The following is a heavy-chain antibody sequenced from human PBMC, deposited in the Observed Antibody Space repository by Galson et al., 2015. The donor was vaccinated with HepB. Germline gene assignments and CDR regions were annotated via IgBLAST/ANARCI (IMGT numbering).Heavy chain of an antibody. CDR1: GFTFSSYA. Sequence: SLRLSCAASGFTFSSYAMHWVRQAPGKGLEWVAVISYDGSNKYYADSVKGRFTISRDNSKNTLYLQMNSLRAEDTAVYYCARDFGRTTVTTGGWGQGTLVTVSS. CDR3: ARDFGRTTVTTGG. CDR2: ISYDGSNK. D-gene: IGHD4-17*01. J-gene: IGHJ4*02. V-gene: IGHV3-30-3*01.